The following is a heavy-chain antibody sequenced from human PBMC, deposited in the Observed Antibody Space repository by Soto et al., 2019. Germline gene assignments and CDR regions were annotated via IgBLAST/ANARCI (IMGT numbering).Heavy chain of an antibody. Sequence: EMHLVESGGGLVQPGRSLTISCAASGFTFEDYAMHWVRQTPGKGLEWVSGISWNSGNIIYADSVKGRFTISRDNAKNALYLQMNRLRPEETALYYWSKMVTWDSSGYYQGGFDCWGQGTLVTVSS. CDR2: ISWNSGNI. CDR3: SKMVTWDSSGYYQGGFDC. CDR1: GFTFEDYA. J-gene: IGHJ4*02. V-gene: IGHV3-9*01. D-gene: IGHD3-22*01.